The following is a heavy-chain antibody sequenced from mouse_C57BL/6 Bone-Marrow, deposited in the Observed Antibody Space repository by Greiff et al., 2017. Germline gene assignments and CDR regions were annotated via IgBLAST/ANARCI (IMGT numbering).Heavy chain of an antibody. J-gene: IGHJ2*01. Sequence: EVQLQESGPGLVKPSQSLSLTCSVTGYSITSGYYWNWIRQFPGNKLEWMGYISYDGSNNYNPSLKNRISITRDTSKNQFFLKLNSVTTEDTATYYCAQGDYYYGSSYFDYWGQGTTLTVSS. D-gene: IGHD1-1*01. CDR3: AQGDYYYGSSYFDY. V-gene: IGHV3-6*01. CDR1: GYSITSGYY. CDR2: ISYDGSN.